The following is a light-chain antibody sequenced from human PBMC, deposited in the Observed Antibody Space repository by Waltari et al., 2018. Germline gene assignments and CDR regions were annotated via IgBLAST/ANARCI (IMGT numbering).Light chain of an antibody. V-gene: IGLV2-14*03. CDR3: SSYTTSGTLI. J-gene: IGLJ2*01. Sequence: QSALTQPASVSGSPGQSITIPCPGTISDVGAYNYVSWYQQHPGKPPQPIIYAVTKRPSGVSNRFSGSKSGTTASLTISGLQAEDEADFYCSSYTTSGTLIFGGGTKLTVL. CDR1: ISDVGAYNY. CDR2: AVT.